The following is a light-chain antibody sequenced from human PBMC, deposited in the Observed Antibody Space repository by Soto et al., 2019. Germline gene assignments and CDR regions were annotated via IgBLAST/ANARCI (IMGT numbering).Light chain of an antibody. CDR1: SSNIGNFY. Sequence: QSVLTQPPSASGTPGQRVTISCSGSSSNIGNFYVYWYQQLPGTAPKLLIYKNNQRPLGFPDRFSGSKSGTSASLAISGLRSEDEADYYCAAWDDSLSGPGVFGGGTQLTVL. CDR3: AAWDDSLSGPGV. V-gene: IGLV1-47*01. J-gene: IGLJ7*01. CDR2: KNN.